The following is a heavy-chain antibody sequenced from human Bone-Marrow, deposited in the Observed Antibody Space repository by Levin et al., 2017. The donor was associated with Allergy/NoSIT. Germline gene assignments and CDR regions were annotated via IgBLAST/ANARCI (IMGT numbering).Heavy chain of an antibody. CDR2: IIPIFGTA. CDR3: ARADRRVRYGDPFSYYYYGMDV. D-gene: IGHD4-17*01. CDR1: GGIFSSYA. V-gene: IGHV1-69*06. Sequence: RASVKVSCKASGGIFSSYAISWVRQAPGQGLEWMGGIIPIFGTANYAQKFQGRVTITADKSTSTAYMELSSLRSEDTAVYYCARADRRVRYGDPFSYYYYGMDVWGQGTTVTVSS. J-gene: IGHJ6*02.